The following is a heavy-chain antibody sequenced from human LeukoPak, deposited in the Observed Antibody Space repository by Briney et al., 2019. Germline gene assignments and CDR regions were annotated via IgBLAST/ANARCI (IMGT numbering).Heavy chain of an antibody. CDR1: GYTFTSYY. Sequence: ALVKVSCKASGYTFTSYYMHWVRQAPGQGLEWMGVINPSGGDTSYAQKFQGRVTMTRDTSTSTVYMEVSSLRSEDTAVYYCARGVLTGYIPYDYWGQGTLVTVSS. V-gene: IGHV1-46*01. D-gene: IGHD3-9*01. CDR2: INPSGGDT. J-gene: IGHJ4*02. CDR3: ARGVLTGYIPYDY.